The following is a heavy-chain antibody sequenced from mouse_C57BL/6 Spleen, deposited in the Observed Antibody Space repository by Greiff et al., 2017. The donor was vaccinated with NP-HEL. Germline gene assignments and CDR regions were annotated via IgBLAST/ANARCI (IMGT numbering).Heavy chain of an antibody. D-gene: IGHD2-3*01. CDR2: IYPRSGNT. V-gene: IGHV1-81*01. J-gene: IGHJ1*03. CDR3: AGYDGYYKNFDV. Sequence: VQLQQSGAELARPGASVKLSCKASGYTFTSYGISWVKQRTGQGLEWIGEIYPRSGNTYYNEKFKGKATLTADKSSSTAYMELRSLTSEDSAVYFCAGYDGYYKNFDVWGTGTTVTVSS. CDR1: GYTFTSYG.